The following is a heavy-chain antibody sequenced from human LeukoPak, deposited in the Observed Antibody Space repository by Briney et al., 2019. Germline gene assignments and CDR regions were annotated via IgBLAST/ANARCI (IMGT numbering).Heavy chain of an antibody. CDR3: AEQLWTPYYYYGMDV. D-gene: IGHD5-18*01. Sequence: ERSLRLSCAASGFIFSTEAMHWVRQAPGKGLEWVALISDDGTKKYYADSVKGRFTISRDNSKDTLYLQMNSLRAEDTAVYYCAEQLWTPYYYYGMDVWGQGTTVTVSS. CDR2: ISDDGTKK. J-gene: IGHJ6*02. CDR1: GFIFSTEA. V-gene: IGHV3-30-3*01.